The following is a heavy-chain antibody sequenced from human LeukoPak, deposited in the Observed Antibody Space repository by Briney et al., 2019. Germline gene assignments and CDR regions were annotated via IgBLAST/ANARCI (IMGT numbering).Heavy chain of an antibody. Sequence: GGSLRLSCAAAGFSFSNYGMSWVRQAPGKGLEWVSAITDSGRATYYADSVKGRFIISRDNSENTLYLQMHSLRDEDTAVYYCAKHLTGVKSSDYWGQGALVTVSS. CDR1: GFSFSNYG. D-gene: IGHD3-9*01. V-gene: IGHV3-23*01. J-gene: IGHJ4*02. CDR2: ITDSGRAT. CDR3: AKHLTGVKSSDY.